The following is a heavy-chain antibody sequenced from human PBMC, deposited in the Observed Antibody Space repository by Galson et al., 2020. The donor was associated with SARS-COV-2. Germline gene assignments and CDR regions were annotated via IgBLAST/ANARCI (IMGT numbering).Heavy chain of an antibody. CDR3: ASEQRGGFAPFFDY. D-gene: IGHD3-3*01. CDR2: IYYTGRT. CDR1: GGSISSSNSF. Sequence: SETLSLTCTVSGGSISSSNSFWGWIRQPPGKGLEWIGSIYYTGRTFYNLSLRSRVTVSIDTSKNQFSLKMRSVTAADTAVYYCASEQRGGFAPFFDYWGQGTLVTVSS. J-gene: IGHJ4*02. V-gene: IGHV4-39*07.